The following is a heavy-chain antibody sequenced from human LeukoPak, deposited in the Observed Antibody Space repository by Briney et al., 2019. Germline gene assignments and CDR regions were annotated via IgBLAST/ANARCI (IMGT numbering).Heavy chain of an antibody. J-gene: IGHJ3*02. CDR1: GGSISSSSYY. V-gene: IGHV4-39*01. Sequence: SETLSLTCTVSGGSISSSSYYWGWIRQPPGKGLEWIGSIYYSGSTYYNPSLKSRVTISVDTSKNQFSLKLSSVTAADTAVYSCARHWGGSSGSYHDAFDIWAQGKMVPFFS. CDR3: ARHWGGSSGSYHDAFDI. D-gene: IGHD1-26*01. CDR2: IYYSGST.